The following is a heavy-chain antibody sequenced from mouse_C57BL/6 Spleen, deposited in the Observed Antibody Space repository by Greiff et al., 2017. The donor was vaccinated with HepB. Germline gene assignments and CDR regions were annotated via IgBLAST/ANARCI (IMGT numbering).Heavy chain of an antibody. Sequence: QVQLQQPGAELVKPGASVKLSCKASGYTFTSYWMQWVQQRPGQGLEWIGEIDPSDSYTNYHHKFKGKATLTVGTSSSTAYMQLSSLISEDSAVYYCGGRGYSKLSWFAYWGQGTLVTVSA. V-gene: IGHV1-50*01. CDR2: IDPSDSYT. D-gene: IGHD2-5*01. J-gene: IGHJ3*01. CDR3: GGRGYSKLSWFAY. CDR1: GYTFTSYW.